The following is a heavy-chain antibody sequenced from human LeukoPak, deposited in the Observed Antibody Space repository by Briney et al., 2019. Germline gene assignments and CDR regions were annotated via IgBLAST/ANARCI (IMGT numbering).Heavy chain of an antibody. V-gene: IGHV1-46*01. CDR2: INPSSGST. J-gene: IGHJ4*02. CDR3: ARGPITTRSHFDY. CDR1: GNIFTSYY. D-gene: IGHD3-22*01. Sequence: GASVKVSCKASGNIFTSYYIHWVRQAPGQGLEWMGIINPSSGSTNYAQKFQGRVTMTRDTSTSTVYMELSSLRSEDTAVYYCARGPITTRSHFDYWGQGTLVTVSS.